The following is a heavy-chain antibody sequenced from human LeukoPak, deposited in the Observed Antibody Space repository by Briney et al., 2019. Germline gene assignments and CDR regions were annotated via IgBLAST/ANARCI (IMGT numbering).Heavy chain of an antibody. V-gene: IGHV3-53*01. J-gene: IGHJ4*02. Sequence: GGSLRLSCAASGFTLSTNYMTWVRQAPGKGLEWVSVLYSGGTTYYADSVKGRFTISRDDSKNTLYLQMNSLRAEDTAVYYCARVGYYGSGSQFDYWGQGTLVSVSS. D-gene: IGHD3-10*01. CDR2: LYSGGTT. CDR3: ARVGYYGSGSQFDY. CDR1: GFTLSTNY.